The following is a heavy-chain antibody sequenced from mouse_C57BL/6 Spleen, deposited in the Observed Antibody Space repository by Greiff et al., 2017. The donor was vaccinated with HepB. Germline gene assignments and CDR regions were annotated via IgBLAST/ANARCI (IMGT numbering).Heavy chain of an antibody. V-gene: IGHV5-9-1*02. J-gene: IGHJ2*01. Sequence: EVQLVESGEGLVKPGGSLKLSCAASGFTFSSYAMSWVRQTPGKRLEWVAYISSGGDYTYYADTVKGRFTISRDNARNTLYLQMSRLKSEDAAMCYCTREGGDSSLYYFDYWGQGTTLTVSS. D-gene: IGHD1-1*01. CDR2: ISSGGDYT. CDR1: GFTFSSYA. CDR3: TREGGDSSLYYFDY.